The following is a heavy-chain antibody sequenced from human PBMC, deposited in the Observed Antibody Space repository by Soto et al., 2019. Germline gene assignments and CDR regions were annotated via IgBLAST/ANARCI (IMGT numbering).Heavy chain of an antibody. Sequence: ASVKVSCKASGGTFSSYRINWVRQAPGQGLEWMGWINPITGGTNYAPKFQGRVTMTRDTSITTAYMELSRLRSDDTAVYYCARNYYDGSDRDYLDYWGQGTPVTVSS. CDR1: GGTFSSYR. D-gene: IGHD3-22*01. J-gene: IGHJ4*02. V-gene: IGHV1-2*02. CDR2: INPITGGT. CDR3: ARNYYDGSDRDYLDY.